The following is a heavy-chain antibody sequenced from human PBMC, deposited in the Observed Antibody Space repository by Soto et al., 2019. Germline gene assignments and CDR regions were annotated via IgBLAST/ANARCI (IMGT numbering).Heavy chain of an antibody. Sequence: SLTCTVSGGSISSYYWSWIRQPPGKGLEWIGYIYYSGSTNYNPSLKSRVTISVDTSKNQFSLKLSSVTAADTAVYYCARYRREAVAGYTLDNWGQGILVTVSS. J-gene: IGHJ4*02. CDR1: GGSISSYY. V-gene: IGHV4-59*01. CDR2: IYYSGST. D-gene: IGHD2-15*01. CDR3: ARYRREAVAGYTLDN.